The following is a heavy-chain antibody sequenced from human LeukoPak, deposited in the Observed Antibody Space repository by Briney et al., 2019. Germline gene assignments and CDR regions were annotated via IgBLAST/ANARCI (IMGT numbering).Heavy chain of an antibody. Sequence: SVKVSCKASGGTFSSYTISWVRQAPGQGLEWMGRIIPILSIANYAQKFQGRVTITADKSTSTAYMELSSLRSEDTAVYYCASSLSGSYASDYWGQGTLVTVSS. V-gene: IGHV1-69*02. CDR3: ASSLSGSYASDY. CDR2: IIPILSIA. D-gene: IGHD1-26*01. J-gene: IGHJ4*02. CDR1: GGTFSSYT.